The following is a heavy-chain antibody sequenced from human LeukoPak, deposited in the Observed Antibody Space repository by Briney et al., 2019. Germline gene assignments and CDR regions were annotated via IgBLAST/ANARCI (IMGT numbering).Heavy chain of an antibody. J-gene: IGHJ4*02. Sequence: ASVEVSCKASGYTFTSCDINWVRQATGQGLEWMGYMKPSSDKTGYAQKFQGRVTLTWDTSISTAYMELSSLKSEDTAVYYCARWADSPFDYWGQGTLVTVSS. V-gene: IGHV1-8*01. CDR1: GYTFTSCD. CDR2: MKPSSDKT. CDR3: ARWADSPFDY.